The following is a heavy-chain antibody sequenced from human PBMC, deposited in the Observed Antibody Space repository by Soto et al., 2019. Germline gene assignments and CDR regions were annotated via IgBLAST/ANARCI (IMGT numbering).Heavy chain of an antibody. J-gene: IGHJ4*02. Sequence: VESLSNTCQVCGDGVTSYCIIWVLQMPGKGLEWMGRIDPSDSYTNYSPSFQGHVTISADKSISTAYLQWSSLKASDTAMYYCARKIYDSDTGPNFKYYFDSWGQGTPVTVSS. D-gene: IGHD3-22*01. CDR1: GDGVTSYC. V-gene: IGHV5-10-1*01. CDR2: IDPSDSYT. CDR3: ARKIYDSDTGPNFKYYFDS.